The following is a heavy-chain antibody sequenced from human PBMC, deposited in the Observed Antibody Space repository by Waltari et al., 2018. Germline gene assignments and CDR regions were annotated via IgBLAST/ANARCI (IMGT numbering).Heavy chain of an antibody. CDR2: INAGNGNT. V-gene: IGHV1-3*01. Sequence: QVQLVQSGAEVKKPGASVKVSCKASGYTFTSYAMHWVRQAPGQRLEWMGWINAGNGNTKYSQKFQGRVTITRDTSASTAYMELSSLRSEDTAVYYCARARVGGYYNYFDYWGQGTLVTVSS. J-gene: IGHJ4*02. CDR1: GYTFTSYA. CDR3: ARARVGGYYNYFDY. D-gene: IGHD3-22*01.